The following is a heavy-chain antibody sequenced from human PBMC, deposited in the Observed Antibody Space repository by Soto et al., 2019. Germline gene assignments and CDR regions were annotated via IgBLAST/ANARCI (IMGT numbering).Heavy chain of an antibody. D-gene: IGHD2-15*01. CDR3: VKISQLRTAVVNDVFDI. CDR1: GLTFRNYP. Sequence: EVQLLESGGGLEQPGGSLRLSCIASGLTFRNYPMSWVRQVPGKGLEWVAGISGSGGTTYYADSVKGRFTISRDNSKDTVFLQINSLRDEDTAVYYCVKISQLRTAVVNDVFDIWGQGTMVSVSS. CDR2: ISGSGGTT. J-gene: IGHJ3*02. V-gene: IGHV3-23*01.